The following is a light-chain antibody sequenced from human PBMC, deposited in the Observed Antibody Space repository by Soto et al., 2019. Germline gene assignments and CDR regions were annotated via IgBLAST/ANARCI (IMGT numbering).Light chain of an antibody. CDR1: QSISRS. CDR3: QQYQSYFLT. V-gene: IGKV1-5*01. J-gene: IGKJ3*01. Sequence: DIQMTQSPSTLSASVGDRVTITCRASQSISRSLAWYQQKSGKAPKLLIYDASSLESGVPSRFSGSGFGTEFTLTISGLQPDDFVTYHCQQYQSYFLTFGPGTTVDMK. CDR2: DAS.